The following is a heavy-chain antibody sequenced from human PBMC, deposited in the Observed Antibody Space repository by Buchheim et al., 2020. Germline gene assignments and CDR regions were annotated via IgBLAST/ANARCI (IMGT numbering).Heavy chain of an antibody. CDR3: AGSLGYCSSTSCYSGYYYYYGMDV. CDR1: GFTFSSYW. Sequence: EVQLVESGGGLIQPGGSLRLSCAASGFTFSSYWMSWVRQAPGKGLEWVANIKQDGSEKYYVDSVKGRFTISRDNAKNSLYLQMNSLRAEDTAVYYCAGSLGYCSSTSCYSGYYYYYGMDVWGQGTT. D-gene: IGHD2-2*01. J-gene: IGHJ6*02. V-gene: IGHV3-7*01. CDR2: IKQDGSEK.